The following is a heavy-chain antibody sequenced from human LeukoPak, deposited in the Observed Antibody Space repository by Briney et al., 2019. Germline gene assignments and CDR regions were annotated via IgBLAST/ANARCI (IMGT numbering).Heavy chain of an antibody. V-gene: IGHV4-34*01. CDR3: ARDHIPAVVYSYGPKGEDYFDS. D-gene: IGHD5-18*01. J-gene: IGHJ4*02. Sequence: SETLSLTCAVYGGSFSGYYWSWIRQPPGKGLEWIGEINHSGSTNYNPSLKSRVTISVDTSKNQFSLKLSSVAAADTALYYCARDHIPAVVYSYGPKGEDYFDSWGQGTLVTVSS. CDR2: INHSGST. CDR1: GGSFSGYY.